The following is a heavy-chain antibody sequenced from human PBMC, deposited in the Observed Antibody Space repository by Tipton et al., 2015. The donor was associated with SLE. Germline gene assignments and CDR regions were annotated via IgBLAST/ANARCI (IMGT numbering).Heavy chain of an antibody. J-gene: IGHJ4*02. CDR3: ARRIFGGAIDY. D-gene: IGHD2-21*01. Sequence: QLVQSGPEVKPSDTLSLTCTVSGASISSIDYYWGWFRQPPGRGLAWIGSIYYTGNTFYSPSLKSRVTISLGPSKNQFSLRLSSVTAADTAVYYCARRIFGGAIDYWGQGTLVTVSS. CDR2: IYYTGNT. CDR1: GASISSIDYY. V-gene: IGHV4-39*07.